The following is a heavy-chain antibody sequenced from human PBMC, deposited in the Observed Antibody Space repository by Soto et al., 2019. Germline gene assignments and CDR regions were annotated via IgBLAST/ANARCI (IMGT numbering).Heavy chain of an antibody. J-gene: IGHJ4*02. CDR3: ATDRDYALNY. CDR2: MRSSADPI. V-gene: IGHV3-48*02. D-gene: IGHD4-17*01. Sequence: PRGSLRLSCAASGFIFSTSSMNWVRQAPGKGLEWISYMRSSADPIYYADSLKGRFTISRDNAKNSLYLQMNNLRDEDTAVYYCATDRDYALNYRGQGILVTVS. CDR1: GFIFSTSS.